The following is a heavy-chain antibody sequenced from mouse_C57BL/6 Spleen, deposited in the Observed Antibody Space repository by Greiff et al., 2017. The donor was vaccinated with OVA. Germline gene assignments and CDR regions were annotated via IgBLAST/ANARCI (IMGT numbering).Heavy chain of an antibody. CDR3: ARYYGSSYVIDY. D-gene: IGHD1-1*01. CDR1: GFTFSSYG. V-gene: IGHV5-6*02. Sequence: EVMLVESGGDLVKPGGSLKLSCAASGFTFSSYGMSWVRQTPDKRLEWVATISSGGSYTYYPDSVKGRFTLSRDNAKNTLYLQMSSLKSEDTAMYYCARYYGSSYVIDYWGQGTTLTVSS. J-gene: IGHJ2*01. CDR2: ISSGGSYT.